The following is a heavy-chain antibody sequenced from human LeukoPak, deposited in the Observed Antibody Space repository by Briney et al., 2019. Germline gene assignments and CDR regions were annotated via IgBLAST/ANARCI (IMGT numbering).Heavy chain of an antibody. D-gene: IGHD5-24*01. CDR2: FSTSGGT. Sequence: SETLSLTCTVSGDSMNSEYCTWIRQPAGKGLEWIGRFSTSGGTNYNPSLKSRVTMSADTSKNQFSLKLNSVTAADTALYYCARSRGYNILNYWGQGTPVTVSA. CDR3: ARSRGYNILNY. CDR1: GDSMNSEY. J-gene: IGHJ4*03. V-gene: IGHV4-4*07.